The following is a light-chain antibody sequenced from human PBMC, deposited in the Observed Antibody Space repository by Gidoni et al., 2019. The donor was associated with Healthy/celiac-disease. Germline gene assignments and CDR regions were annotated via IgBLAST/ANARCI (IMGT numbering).Light chain of an antibody. J-gene: IGLJ1*01. V-gene: IGLV2-14*01. CDR1: SSDVGGYNY. Sequence: QSALTQPASVSGPPGQSITISCTGTSSDVGGYNYVSWYQQHPGKAPKLMIYEVSNRPSGVSNRFSGSKSGNTASLTISGLQAEDEADYYCSSYTSLYVFGTGTKVTRP. CDR2: EVS. CDR3: SSYTSLYV.